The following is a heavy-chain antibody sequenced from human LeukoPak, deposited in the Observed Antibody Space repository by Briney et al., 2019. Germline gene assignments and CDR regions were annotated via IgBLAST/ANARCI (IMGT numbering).Heavy chain of an antibody. D-gene: IGHD1-26*01. CDR2: IYTSGST. J-gene: IGHJ6*03. V-gene: IGHV4-4*07. CDR1: GGSISSYY. CDR3: ARGPRGWELLPYYYYYMDV. Sequence: SETLSLTCTVSGGSISSYYWSWIRQPAGKGLEWIGRIYTSGSTNYNPSLKSRVTMSVDTSKNQFSLKLSSVTAADTAVYYCARGPRGWELLPYYYYYMDVWGKGTTVTVSS.